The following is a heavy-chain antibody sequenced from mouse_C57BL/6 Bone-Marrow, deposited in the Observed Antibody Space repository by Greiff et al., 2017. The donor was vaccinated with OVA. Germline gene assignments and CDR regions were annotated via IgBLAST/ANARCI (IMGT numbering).Heavy chain of an antibody. D-gene: IGHD1-1*01. CDR3: ARYLSYYYGSSYEDYYAMDY. CDR2: IRNKANGYTT. V-gene: IGHV7-3*01. J-gene: IGHJ4*01. Sequence: EVKLVESGGGLVQPGGSLSLSCAASGFTFTDYYMSWVRQPPGKALEWLGFIRNKANGYTTEYSASVKGRFTISRDNSQSILYLQMNALRAEDSATYYCARYLSYYYGSSYEDYYAMDYWGQGTSVTVSS. CDR1: GFTFTDYY.